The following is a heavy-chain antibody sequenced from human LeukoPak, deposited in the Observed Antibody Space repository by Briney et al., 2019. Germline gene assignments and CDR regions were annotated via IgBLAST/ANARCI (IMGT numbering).Heavy chain of an antibody. Sequence: SETLSLTCTVSGGSISSYYWSLIRQPPWKGLEWIGYIYYSGSTDYNPSLNTRVTISVDTSKNQFSLKLSSVTAADTAVYYCARGRRMRITMIVVVITEKYFDYWGQGTLVTVSS. CDR3: ARGRRMRITMIVVVITEKYFDY. V-gene: IGHV4-59*12. D-gene: IGHD3-22*01. CDR1: GGSISSYY. J-gene: IGHJ4*02. CDR2: IYYSGST.